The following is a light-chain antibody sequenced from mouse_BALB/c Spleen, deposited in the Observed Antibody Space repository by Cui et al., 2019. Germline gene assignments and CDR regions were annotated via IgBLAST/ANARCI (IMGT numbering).Light chain of an antibody. CDR3: CQGSHVPRT. V-gene: IGKV1-117*01. J-gene: IGKJ1*01. CDR1: KNIVNSNGNTY. CDR2: KVS. Sequence: DVLMTQTHPSLPVILGDQASISCRSSKNIVNSNGNTYFEWYLQKPAQSPKILIYKVSYRCSGVPDRFSGSGSGTDFTLKISRGEAEDLGVYYCCQGSHVPRTFGGGTKLEIK.